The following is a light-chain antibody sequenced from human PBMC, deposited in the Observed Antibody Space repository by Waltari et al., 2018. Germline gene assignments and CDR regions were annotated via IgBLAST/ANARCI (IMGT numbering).Light chain of an antibody. J-gene: IGKJ4*01. V-gene: IGKV3-15*01. CDR2: GAS. CDR3: QQYNDWPLT. Sequence: EIVITQSPATLSVSPGERATLPSGARQSVSSDLAWYQQKPGQAPRLLIYGASTRATGVPARFSGSGSGTEFTLTISSLQSEDFAVYYCQQYNDWPLTFGGGTKVEIK. CDR1: QSVSSD.